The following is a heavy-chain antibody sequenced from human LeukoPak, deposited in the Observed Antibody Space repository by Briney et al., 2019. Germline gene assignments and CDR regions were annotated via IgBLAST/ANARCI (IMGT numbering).Heavy chain of an antibody. CDR1: GFTFSSNS. J-gene: IGHJ4*02. CDR2: ISSSSSYI. D-gene: IGHD1-26*01. CDR3: ARESGSYFFDY. V-gene: IGHV3-21*01. Sequence: PGGSLRLSCAASGFTFSSNSMNWVRHAPGKGLEWVPSISSSSSYIYYADSVKGRFTISRDNAKNSLYLQMNSLRAEDTAVYYCARESGSYFFDYWGQGTLVTVSS.